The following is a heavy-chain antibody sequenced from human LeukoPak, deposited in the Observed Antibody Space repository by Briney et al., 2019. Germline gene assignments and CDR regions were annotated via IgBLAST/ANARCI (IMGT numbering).Heavy chain of an antibody. J-gene: IGHJ3*02. V-gene: IGHV3-9*01. Sequence: GGSLRLSCAASGFTIDDYAMHWVRQAPGKGLERVSGISWNSDSMGYADSVKGRFTISRDNAKNSLYMQMNSLRLEDTALYYCAKRGDTSLDTWGQGTVVTVSS. CDR3: AKRGDTSLDT. CDR2: ISWNSDSM. CDR1: GFTIDDYA. D-gene: IGHD3-10*01.